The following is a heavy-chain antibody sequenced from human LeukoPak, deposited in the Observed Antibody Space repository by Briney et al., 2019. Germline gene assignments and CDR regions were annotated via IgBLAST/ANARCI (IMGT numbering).Heavy chain of an antibody. V-gene: IGHV3-30*18. D-gene: IGHD3-10*01. Sequence: PGRSLRLSYADSGFTFSSYGMHWVRQAPGKGLDWVAVISFAASNKYYADSVKGRFTISRDNSKNTLCLQMNSLRAEDTAVYYCAKDVDPFGSGSYVEGFDYWGQGTLVTVSS. CDR2: ISFAASNK. J-gene: IGHJ4*02. CDR1: GFTFSSYG. CDR3: AKDVDPFGSGSYVEGFDY.